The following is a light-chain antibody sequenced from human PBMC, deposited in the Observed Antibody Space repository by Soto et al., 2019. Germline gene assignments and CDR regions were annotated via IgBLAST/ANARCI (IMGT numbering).Light chain of an antibody. CDR3: QSYDAGLSCSYV. CDR1: RSNIGASYD. CDR2: GNS. Sequence: QTVFTQPPSVSGAPVQRVTISCTGGRSNIGASYDVLWYQQLPGTAPTHLIFGNSNRPSGVPDRFSAANTGASAAPAITGRQAEDEADYYCQSYDAGLSCSYVFGTGTKVTVL. V-gene: IGLV1-40*01. J-gene: IGLJ1*01.